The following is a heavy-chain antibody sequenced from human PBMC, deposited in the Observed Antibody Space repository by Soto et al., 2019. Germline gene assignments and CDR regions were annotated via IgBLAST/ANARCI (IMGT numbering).Heavy chain of an antibody. CDR3: AKDIAAAVYYYYGMDV. J-gene: IGHJ6*02. V-gene: IGHV3-9*01. CDR2: ISWNSGSI. CDR1: GFTFDDYA. Sequence: GRSLRLSCAASGFTFDDYAMHWVRQAPGKGLEWVSGISWNSGSIGYADSVKGRFTISRDNAKNSLYLQMNSLRAEDTALYYCAKDIAAAVYYYYGMDVWGQGTTVTVSS. D-gene: IGHD6-13*01.